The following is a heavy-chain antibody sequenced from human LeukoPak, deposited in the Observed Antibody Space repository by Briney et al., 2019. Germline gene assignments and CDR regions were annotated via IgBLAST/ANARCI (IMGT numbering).Heavy chain of an antibody. CDR1: GFTFGDYA. Sequence: PGRSLRLSCTASGFTFGDYAMSWFRQAPGKGLEWVGFIRSKAYGGTTEYAASVKGRFTISRDDSKSIAYLQMNSLKTEDTAVYYCTRDHAHSSGWSEDYGMDVWGQGTTVTVSS. CDR2: IRSKAYGGTT. J-gene: IGHJ6*02. D-gene: IGHD6-19*01. V-gene: IGHV3-49*03. CDR3: TRDHAHSSGWSEDYGMDV.